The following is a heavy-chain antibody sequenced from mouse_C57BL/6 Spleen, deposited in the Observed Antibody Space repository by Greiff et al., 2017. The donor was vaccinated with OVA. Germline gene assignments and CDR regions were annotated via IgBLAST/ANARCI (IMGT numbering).Heavy chain of an antibody. J-gene: IGHJ3*01. CDR2: IDPSDSYT. CDR3: ARLRTAD. CDR1: GYTFTSYW. Sequence: VQLQQPEAELVRPGTSVKLSCKASGYTFTSYWMHWVKQRPGQGLEWIGVIDPSDSYTNYNQKFKGKATLTVDTSSSTAYMQLSSLTSEDSAVYYCARLRTADWGQGTLVTVSA. D-gene: IGHD1-1*01. V-gene: IGHV1-59*01.